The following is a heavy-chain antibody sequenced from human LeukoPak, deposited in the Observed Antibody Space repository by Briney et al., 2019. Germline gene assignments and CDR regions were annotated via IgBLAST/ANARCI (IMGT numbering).Heavy chain of an antibody. CDR3: ARDATVTTSGDYYYYGMDV. Sequence: ASVKVSCKASGYTFTSYYMHWVRQAPGQGLEWMGIINPSGGSTSYAQKFQGRVTMTRDTSTSTVYMELSSLRSEDTAVYYCARDATVTTSGDYYYYGMDVWGQGTTVTVSS. J-gene: IGHJ6*02. CDR1: GYTFTSYY. CDR2: INPSGGST. V-gene: IGHV1-46*01. D-gene: IGHD4-17*01.